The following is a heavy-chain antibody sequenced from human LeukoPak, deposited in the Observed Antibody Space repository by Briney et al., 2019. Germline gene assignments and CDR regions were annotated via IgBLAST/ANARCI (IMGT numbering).Heavy chain of an antibody. Sequence: PSETLSLTCAVSGGSIRSGDYYWSWIRQPPGKGPEWIGYIYYSGNTYYNPSLKSRVTISVDTSKRQFSLKLYSMTAADTAVYYCARATITMAIGVPADAFDIWGQGTMVTVSS. J-gene: IGHJ3*02. CDR3: ARATITMAIGVPADAFDI. V-gene: IGHV4-30-4*08. D-gene: IGHD5-24*01. CDR2: IYYSGNT. CDR1: GGSIRSGDYY.